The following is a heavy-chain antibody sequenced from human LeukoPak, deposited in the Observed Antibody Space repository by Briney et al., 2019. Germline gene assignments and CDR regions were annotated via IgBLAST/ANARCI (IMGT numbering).Heavy chain of an antibody. D-gene: IGHD3-9*01. CDR3: ATNMRYFDWLSRTSFDY. CDR1: GFTFSSYG. V-gene: IGHV3-30*02. CDR2: IRHDGSNK. J-gene: IGHJ4*02. Sequence: GGPLRLSCAASGFTFSSYGMHWVRQAPGKGREGVAFIRHDGSNKYYADSVRGRFTISRDNSKNTLYLQMNSLRGEDTAVYYCATNMRYFDWLSRTSFDYWGQGTLVTVSS.